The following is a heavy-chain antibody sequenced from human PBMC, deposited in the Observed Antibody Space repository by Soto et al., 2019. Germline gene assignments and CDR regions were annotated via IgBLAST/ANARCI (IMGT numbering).Heavy chain of an antibody. J-gene: IGHJ5*02. V-gene: IGHV1-18*04. CDR3: ARDQEYQLLLRFDP. CDR2: ISAYNGNT. CDR1: GYTFTSYI. D-gene: IGHD2-2*01. Sequence: ASVKVSCKASGYTFTSYIISWVRQAPGQGLEWLGWISAYNGNTNYAQKFQCRVTMTTDTSTSTAYMELRSLRSDDTAVYYCARDQEYQLLLRFDPWGQGTLVTVSS.